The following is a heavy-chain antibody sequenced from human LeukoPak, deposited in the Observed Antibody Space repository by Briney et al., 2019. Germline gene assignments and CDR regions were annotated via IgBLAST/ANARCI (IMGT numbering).Heavy chain of an antibody. CDR2: ISGSGGST. D-gene: IGHD3-22*01. V-gene: IGHV3-23*01. J-gene: IGHJ6*02. CDR3: AKSSYYDSSGYYYVGYYYYGMDV. CDR1: GFTFSSYA. Sequence: GGSLRLSCAASGFTFSSYAMSWVRQAPGKGLEWVSAISGSGGSTYYADSVKGQFTISRDNSKNTLYLQMNSLRAEDTAVYYCAKSSYYDSSGYYYVGYYYYGMDVWGQGTTVTVSS.